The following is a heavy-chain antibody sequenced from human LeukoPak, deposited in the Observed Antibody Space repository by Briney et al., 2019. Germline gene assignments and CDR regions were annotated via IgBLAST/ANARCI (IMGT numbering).Heavy chain of an antibody. J-gene: IGHJ5*02. CDR2: IYYSGST. CDR3: ARSLVSSVERWFDP. V-gene: IGHV4-59*01. CDR1: GGSISSYY. Sequence: PSETLSLTCTVSGGSISSYYWSWIRQPPGKGLEWIGYIYYSGSTNYNPSLKSRVTISVDTYKNQFSLKLSSVTAADTAVYYCARSLVSSVERWFDPWGQGTLVTVSS. D-gene: IGHD1-26*01.